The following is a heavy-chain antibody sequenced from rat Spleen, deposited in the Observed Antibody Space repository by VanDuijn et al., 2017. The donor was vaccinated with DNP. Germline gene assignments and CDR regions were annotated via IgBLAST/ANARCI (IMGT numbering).Heavy chain of an antibody. D-gene: IGHD1-6*01. Sequence: EVQLVESGGGLVQPGRSLKLSCAASGFSFSDYNMAWVRQAPKRGLEWVASISFGVSATYYGDSVKGRFTISRDNAKSTLYLQTDSLRSEDTATYYCVRYYGSHWFAYWGQGTLVTVSS. CDR1: GFSFSDYN. CDR3: VRYYGSHWFAY. J-gene: IGHJ3*01. V-gene: IGHV5-7*01. CDR2: ISFGVSAT.